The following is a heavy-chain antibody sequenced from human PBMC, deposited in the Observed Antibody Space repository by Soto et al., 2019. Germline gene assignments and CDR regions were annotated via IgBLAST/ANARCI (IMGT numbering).Heavy chain of an antibody. CDR2: IYPGDSDT. CDR1: GYSFTSYW. J-gene: IGHJ6*03. CDR3: ARLLEQQLSWGGVGNYYMDV. Sequence: PGESLKISCKGSGYSFTSYWIGWVRQMPGKGLEWMGIIYPGDSDTRYSPSFQGQVTISADKSISTAYLQWSSLKASDTAMYYWARLLEQQLSWGGVGNYYMDVWGKGTTVTVSS. V-gene: IGHV5-51*01. D-gene: IGHD6-13*01.